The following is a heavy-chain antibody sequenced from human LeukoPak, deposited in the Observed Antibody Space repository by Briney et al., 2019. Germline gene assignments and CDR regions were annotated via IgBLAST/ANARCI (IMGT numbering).Heavy chain of an antibody. CDR2: INTNTGDP. CDR3: VRARRGTVAGLDY. Sequence: ASVKVSCKTSGVSFNDYVRNWVRQAPGQGPQWMGWINTNTGDPTYAQGFRGRFFFSLDSSLTTTYLQISTLEPDDTAVYYCVRARRGTVAGLDYWGQGTLVTVSS. J-gene: IGHJ4*02. V-gene: IGHV7-4-1*01. CDR1: GVSFNDYV. D-gene: IGHD6-19*01.